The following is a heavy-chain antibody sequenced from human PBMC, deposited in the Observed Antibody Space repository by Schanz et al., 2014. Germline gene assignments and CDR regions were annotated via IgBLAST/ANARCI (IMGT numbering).Heavy chain of an antibody. V-gene: IGHV1-69*08. Sequence: VQLEQSGAEVKKPGSSVKVSCKLSGGTFSSYTISWMRQAPGQGLEWMGKIIPVLNIATYAQKFQGRVTMTTDTSTSTSYMELTSLRFDDTAVYYCARDFSAYVGNYFDYWGQGTLVTVAS. CDR2: IIPVLNIA. J-gene: IGHJ4*02. D-gene: IGHD5-12*01. CDR3: ARDFSAYVGNYFDY. CDR1: GGTFSSYT.